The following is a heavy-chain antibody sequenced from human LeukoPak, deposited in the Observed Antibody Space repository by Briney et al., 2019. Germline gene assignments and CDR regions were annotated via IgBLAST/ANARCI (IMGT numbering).Heavy chain of an antibody. CDR1: GFTFSNFA. D-gene: IGHD5-12*01. Sequence: GRSLRLSCAASGFTFSNFALHWVRQAPGKGLEWVAVISSDGRIKYYADSVRGRFTISRDNSKNTLFLQVSSLRSEDTAVYYCAREVARAFDYWGQGTLATVSS. V-gene: IGHV3-30*04. CDR2: ISSDGRIK. J-gene: IGHJ4*02. CDR3: AREVARAFDY.